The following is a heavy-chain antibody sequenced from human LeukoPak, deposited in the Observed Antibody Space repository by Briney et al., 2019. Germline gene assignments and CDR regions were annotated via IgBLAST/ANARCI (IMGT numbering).Heavy chain of an antibody. CDR2: FGTRSTSV. V-gene: IGHV3-21*01. D-gene: IGHD3-22*01. CDR1: GFTFSGYS. CDR3: AREVSEGFDF. Sequence: GGSLRLSCTASGFTFSGYSMNWIRQAPGKGLEWVSSFGTRSTSVYHAGSVKGRFAISRDSAKNSLYLQMNSLRAEDTALYYCAREVSEGFDFWGQGTLVTVSS. J-gene: IGHJ4*02.